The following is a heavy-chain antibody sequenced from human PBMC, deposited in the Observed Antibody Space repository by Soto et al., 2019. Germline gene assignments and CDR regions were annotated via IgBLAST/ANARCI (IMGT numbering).Heavy chain of an antibody. CDR2: IYSSGST. CDR1: GFTVSSNY. V-gene: IGHV3-53*01. D-gene: IGHD3-22*01. Sequence: GGSLRLSCAASGFTVSSNYMSWVRQAPGKGLEWVSVIYSSGSTYYADSVKGRFTISRDNSKNTLYLQMNSLRAEDTAVYYCARGPYDSSGYYYNYYYYYGMDVWGQGTTVTVSS. CDR3: ARGPYDSSGYYYNYYYYYGMDV. J-gene: IGHJ6*02.